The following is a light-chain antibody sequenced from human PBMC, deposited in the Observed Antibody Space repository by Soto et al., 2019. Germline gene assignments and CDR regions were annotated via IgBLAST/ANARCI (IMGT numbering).Light chain of an antibody. CDR3: QQRGNLPQT. CDR1: QSVSSSN. Sequence: TLSRGTLSLSQGERATLSCRASQSVSSSNLAWYQQKPGQAPRLLIYGASTRATGIPARFSGSGSGTDFSLTISSLQPEDFAVYYCQQRGNLPQTFGQGTKVDIK. CDR2: GAS. J-gene: IGKJ1*01. V-gene: IGKV3D-7*01.